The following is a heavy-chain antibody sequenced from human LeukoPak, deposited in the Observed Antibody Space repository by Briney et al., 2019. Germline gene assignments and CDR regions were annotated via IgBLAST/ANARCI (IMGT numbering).Heavy chain of an antibody. CDR3: ARSAQWELRLDY. Sequence: SETLSLTCTVSGYSITSAYYWGWIRQPPGKGLEWIGYIYYSGSTNYNPSLKSRVTISVDTSKNQFSLKLSSVTAADTAVYYCARSAQWELRLDYWGQGTLVTVSS. J-gene: IGHJ4*02. V-gene: IGHV4-61*01. CDR2: IYYSGST. D-gene: IGHD1-26*01. CDR1: GYSITSAYY.